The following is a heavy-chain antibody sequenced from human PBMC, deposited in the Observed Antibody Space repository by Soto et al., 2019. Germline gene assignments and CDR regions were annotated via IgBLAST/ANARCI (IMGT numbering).Heavy chain of an antibody. V-gene: IGHV1-69*01. Sequence: QVQLVQSGAEVQKPGSSVKVSCKASGGTFSSYRINWVRQAPGQGLEWVGGIVPIYRTADYAQKFQGRVTITADESARTSYMELRSLKSQDTAVYYCVRDSGAKLSSSWGQGTLVTVSP. D-gene: IGHD6-13*01. CDR2: IVPIYRTA. CDR3: VRDSGAKLSSS. J-gene: IGHJ4*02. CDR1: GGTFSSYR.